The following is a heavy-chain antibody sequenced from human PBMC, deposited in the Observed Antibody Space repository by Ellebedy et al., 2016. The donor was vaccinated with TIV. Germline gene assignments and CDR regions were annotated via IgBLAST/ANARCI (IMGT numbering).Heavy chain of an antibody. V-gene: IGHV3-9*01. J-gene: IGHJ4*02. D-gene: IGHD3-10*01. CDR3: ARSYYGSGSPDY. CDR2: ISKNSGSV. CDR1: GFKCGDYY. Sequence: SLKISCAASGFKCGDYYMYWVRPAPGKGLEWVSGISKNSGSVGYADPVKGRFTISSDNAKNSLYLQMNSLRGGDTALYYCARSYYGSGSPDYWGQGTLVTVSS.